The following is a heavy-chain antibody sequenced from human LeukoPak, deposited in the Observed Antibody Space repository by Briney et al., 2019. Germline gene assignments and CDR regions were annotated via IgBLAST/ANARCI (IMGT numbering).Heavy chain of an antibody. Sequence: PSETLSLTCTVSGGSIGGSTYYWSSIRQPPGKGLEWIGSVYYSGATYYNPSLKSRVTVSVDTSKNQFSLKLRSVTAADTAVYYCASRTYRVWGQGTLVTVSS. J-gene: IGHJ4*02. CDR1: GGSIGGSTYY. CDR2: VYYSGAT. D-gene: IGHD1-26*01. V-gene: IGHV4-39*01. CDR3: ASRTYRV.